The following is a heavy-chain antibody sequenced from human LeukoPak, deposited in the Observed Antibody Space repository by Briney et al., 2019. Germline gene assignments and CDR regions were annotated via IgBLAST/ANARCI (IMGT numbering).Heavy chain of an antibody. J-gene: IGHJ5*02. V-gene: IGHV4-30-4*01. CDR1: GGSISSGDYY. CDR2: IYYSGST. D-gene: IGHD3-10*01. Sequence: PSQTLSLTCTVSGGSISSGDYYWSWIRQPPGKGLECIGYIYYSGSTYYNPSLKSRVTISVDTSKNQFSLKLSSVTAADTAVYYCARVGVWFGERTNWFDPWGQGTLVTVSS. CDR3: ARVGVWFGERTNWFDP.